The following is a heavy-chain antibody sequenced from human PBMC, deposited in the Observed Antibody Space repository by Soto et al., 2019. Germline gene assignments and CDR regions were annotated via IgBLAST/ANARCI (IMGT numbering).Heavy chain of an antibody. J-gene: IGHJ6*02. D-gene: IGHD6-19*01. CDR1: GFTFSSYA. V-gene: IGHV3-30-3*01. CDR3: ASDRIAGAGPNANYYYYGMDV. Sequence: GGSMRLSCAASGFTFSSYAMHWVRQAPGKGLEWVAVISYDGSNKYYADSVKGRFTISRDNSKNTLYLQMNSLRAEDTAVYYCASDRIAGAGPNANYYYYGMDVWGQGTTVTVSS. CDR2: ISYDGSNK.